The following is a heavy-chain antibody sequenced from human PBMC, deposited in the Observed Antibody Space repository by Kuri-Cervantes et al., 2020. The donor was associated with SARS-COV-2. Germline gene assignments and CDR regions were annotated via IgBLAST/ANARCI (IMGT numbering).Heavy chain of an antibody. J-gene: IGHJ5*02. CDR3: ARERGVIPAGLGWFDP. CDR2: ISSGSNSI. Sequence: GESLKISCAASGFTFSSSSINWVRQAPGKGLEWVSYISSGSNSIYYADSVKGQFTISRDNSKSSLYLQMNSPRVEDTAVYYCARERGVIPAGLGWFDPWGQGTLVTVSS. V-gene: IGHV3-48*01. D-gene: IGHD2-2*01. CDR1: GFTFSSSS.